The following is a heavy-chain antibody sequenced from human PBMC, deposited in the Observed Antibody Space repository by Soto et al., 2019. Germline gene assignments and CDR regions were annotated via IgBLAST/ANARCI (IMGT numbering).Heavy chain of an antibody. V-gene: IGHV4-59*01. CDR1: GGSISSYY. Sequence: PSETLSLTCTVSGGSISSYYWSWIRQPPGKGLEWIGYIYYSGSTNYNPSLKSRVTISVDTSKNQFSLKLSSVTAADTAVYYCARGRFYGDYENYYYYGMDVWGQGTTVTVSS. D-gene: IGHD4-17*01. CDR2: IYYSGST. CDR3: ARGRFYGDYENYYYYGMDV. J-gene: IGHJ6*02.